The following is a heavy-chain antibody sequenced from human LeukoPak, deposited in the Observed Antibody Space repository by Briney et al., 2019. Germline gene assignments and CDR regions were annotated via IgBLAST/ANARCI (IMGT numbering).Heavy chain of an antibody. Sequence: GGSLRLSCAASGFTFRSYAMSWVRQAPGKGLEWVSAISGSGGSTYYADSVKGRFTISRDNSKNTLYLQMNSLRAEDTAVYYCAKDSGWQWLVSWFDPWGQGTLVTVSS. D-gene: IGHD6-19*01. J-gene: IGHJ5*02. CDR3: AKDSGWQWLVSWFDP. V-gene: IGHV3-23*01. CDR1: GFTFRSYA. CDR2: ISGSGGST.